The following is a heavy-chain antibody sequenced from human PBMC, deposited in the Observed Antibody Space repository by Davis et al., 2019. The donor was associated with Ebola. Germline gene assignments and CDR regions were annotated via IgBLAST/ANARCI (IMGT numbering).Heavy chain of an antibody. D-gene: IGHD3-10*01. CDR2: IKEDGSEK. V-gene: IGHV3-7*01. CDR3: AKYHYYHMDV. J-gene: IGHJ6*04. Sequence: GESLKISCAASGFSFSAFWMSWVRQAPGKGLEWVANIKEDGSEKYYVDAVKGRFTISRDNAKNSLYLQMNSLRAEDTAVYYCAKYHYYHMDVWAKGTTVTVSS. CDR1: GFSFSAFW.